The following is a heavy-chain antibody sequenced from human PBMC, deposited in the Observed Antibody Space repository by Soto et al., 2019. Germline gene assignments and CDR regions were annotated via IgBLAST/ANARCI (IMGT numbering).Heavy chain of an antibody. J-gene: IGHJ4*02. D-gene: IGHD6-19*01. V-gene: IGHV3-23*01. CDR1: GFTFSSYA. CDR2: ISGSGIST. Sequence: EVQLLESGGGLVQPGGSLRLSCAASGFTFSSYAMSWFRQAPGKGLECVSGISGSGISTYYADSVRGRFTISRDNSKNTLYLKMNSLRAEDTVGYYCAKEVGYSNCWSEFDYWGQGTLVTVSS. CDR3: AKEVGYSNCWSEFDY.